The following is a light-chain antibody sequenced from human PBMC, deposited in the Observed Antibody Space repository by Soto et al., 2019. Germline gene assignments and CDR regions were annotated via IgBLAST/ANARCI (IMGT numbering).Light chain of an antibody. CDR1: QSVSSSY. CDR3: QQYGSSPRT. J-gene: IGKJ2*01. CDR2: GAS. V-gene: IGKV3-20*01. Sequence: EIVLTQSQRTLSLSPGERATLSCRASQSVSSSYLAWYQQKPGQAPRLLIYGASSRATGIPDRFSGSGSGTDFTLTISRLEPEDFAVYYCQQYGSSPRTFGQGTKLEIK.